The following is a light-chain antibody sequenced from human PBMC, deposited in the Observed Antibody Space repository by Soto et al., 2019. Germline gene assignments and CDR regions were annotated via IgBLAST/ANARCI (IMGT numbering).Light chain of an antibody. J-gene: IGKJ3*01. Sequence: DIQMTQSPSSLSASVGGRVTITCRASQTISSYLNWYQQTPGRAPALLIFAASTLQSGVPSRFSGSGSGTDFTLTITRLEPEDFAVYYCQQYGSSLFTFGPGTKVDIK. V-gene: IGKV1-39*01. CDR3: QQYGSSLFT. CDR1: QTISSY. CDR2: AAS.